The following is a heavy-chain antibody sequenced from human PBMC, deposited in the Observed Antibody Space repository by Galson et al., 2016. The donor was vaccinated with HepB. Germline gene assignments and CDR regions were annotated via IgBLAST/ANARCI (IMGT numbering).Heavy chain of an antibody. CDR1: GFIFDNYA. Sequence: SLRLSCTASGFIFDNYAMNWLRQAPGKGLEWVASVSHNNTYAYYADSVQDRFTISRDNAKNSLYLEMNSLRVEDTAIFYCARSLGWYFDDWGRGTLGAVSS. J-gene: IGHJ2*01. CDR3: ARSLGWYFDD. V-gene: IGHV3-21*04. D-gene: IGHD6-6*01. CDR2: VSHNNTYA.